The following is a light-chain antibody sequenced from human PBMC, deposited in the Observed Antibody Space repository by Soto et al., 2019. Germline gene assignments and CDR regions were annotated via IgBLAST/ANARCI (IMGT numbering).Light chain of an antibody. J-gene: IGKJ4*01. V-gene: IGKV3-20*01. CDR2: RAS. Sequence: EIVLTQYPGNLSLSGGEIATLGCRASQSVSSSYLAWYQQKPGQAPKVLIYRASSRATGIPDRFSGSGYGTEFNLTMRRLEPEDFAVYYCQQYGTSPLTFGGGTKVDIK. CDR3: QQYGTSPLT. CDR1: QSVSSSY.